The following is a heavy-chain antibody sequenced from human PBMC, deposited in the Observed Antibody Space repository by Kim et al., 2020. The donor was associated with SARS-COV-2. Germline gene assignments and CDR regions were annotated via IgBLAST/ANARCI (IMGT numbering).Heavy chain of an antibody. D-gene: IGHD4-4*01. CDR3: ARDYSV. J-gene: IGHJ4*02. Sequence: YYSGSTNDNPALKSRVTISVDTSKNQFSLKLSSVTAADTAVYYCARDYSVWGQGTLVTVSS. CDR2: YYSGST. V-gene: IGHV4-59*01.